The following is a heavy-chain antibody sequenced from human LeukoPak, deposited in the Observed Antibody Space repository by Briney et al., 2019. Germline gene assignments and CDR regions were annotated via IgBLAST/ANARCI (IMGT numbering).Heavy chain of an antibody. J-gene: IGHJ4*02. CDR3: ARFGGHYYDSTGSLDY. Sequence: PGGSLRLSCAASGFTFSDYFMTWIRQAPGKGLEWVANINQDGSEKYYVDSVRGRFTISRDNAKNSLYLQMNSLRAEDTAVYSCARFGGHYYDSTGSLDYWGQGTLVTVSS. D-gene: IGHD3-22*01. CDR1: GFTFSDYF. CDR2: INQDGSEK. V-gene: IGHV3-7*01.